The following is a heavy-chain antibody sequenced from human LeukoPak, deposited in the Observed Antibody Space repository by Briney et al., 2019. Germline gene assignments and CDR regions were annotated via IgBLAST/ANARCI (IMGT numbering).Heavy chain of an antibody. CDR2: IYTSGST. D-gene: IGHD3-22*01. V-gene: IGHV4-61*02. J-gene: IGHJ4*02. Sequence: SETLSLTCTVSGGSISSSSYYWSWIRQPAGKGLEWIGRIYTSGSTNYNPSLKSRVTMSVDTSKNQFSLKLSSVTAADTAVYYCARGLQSSGSDYWGQGTLVTVSS. CDR3: ARGLQSSGSDY. CDR1: GGSISSSSYY.